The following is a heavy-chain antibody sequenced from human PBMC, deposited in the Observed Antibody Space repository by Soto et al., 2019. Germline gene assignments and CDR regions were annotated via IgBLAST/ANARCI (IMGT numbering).Heavy chain of an antibody. CDR1: GFTFSSYG. V-gene: IGHV3-30*18. J-gene: IGHJ4*02. D-gene: IGHD6-19*01. CDR2: ISYDGSNK. CDR3: AKGSSGWFTYFDY. Sequence: VGSLRLSCAASGFTFSSYGMHWVRQAPGKGLEWVAVISYDGSNKYYADSVKGRFTISRDNSKNTLYLQMNSLRAEDTAVYYCAKGSSGWFTYFDYWGQGTLVTVSS.